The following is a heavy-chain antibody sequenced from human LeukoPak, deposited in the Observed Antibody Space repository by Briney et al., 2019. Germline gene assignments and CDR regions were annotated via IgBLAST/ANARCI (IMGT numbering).Heavy chain of an antibody. CDR2: ISGSGGST. CDR1: GFTFSSYA. Sequence: PGGSLRLSCAASGFTFSSYAMSWVRQAPGKGLEWVSGISGSGGSTYYADSVKGRFTISRDNSKNTLYLQMNSLRAEDTAVYYCAETRAYYYDSSGYPDYWGQGTLVTVSS. CDR3: AETRAYYYDSSGYPDY. J-gene: IGHJ4*02. V-gene: IGHV3-23*01. D-gene: IGHD3-22*01.